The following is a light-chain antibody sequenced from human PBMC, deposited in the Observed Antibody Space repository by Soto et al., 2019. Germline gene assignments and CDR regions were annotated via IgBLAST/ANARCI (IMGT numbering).Light chain of an antibody. CDR2: EVN. CDR3: FSFTNTSTHV. Sequence: QSALTQPASLSGSPGQSITISCTRTSSDIGAYDYVSWFQQHPGKAPKLMISEVNNRPSGVSNRFSGSKSGNTAYLTISGLQVEDEAEYFCFSFTNTSTHVFGNGTKVTV. CDR1: SSDIGAYDY. V-gene: IGLV2-14*01. J-gene: IGLJ1*01.